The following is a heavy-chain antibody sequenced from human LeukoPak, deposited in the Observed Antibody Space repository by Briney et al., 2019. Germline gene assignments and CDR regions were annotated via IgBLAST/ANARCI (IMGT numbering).Heavy chain of an antibody. V-gene: IGHV4-34*01. D-gene: IGHD2-2*01. CDR1: GGSFSGYY. CDR2: INHSGST. Sequence: SETLSLTCAVYGGSFSGYYWSWIRQPPGKGLEWIGEINHSGSTNYNPSLKSRVTISVDTSKNQFSLKLSSVTAADTAVYYCASSRPYYMDVWGKGTTVTVSS. J-gene: IGHJ6*03. CDR3: ASSRPYYMDV.